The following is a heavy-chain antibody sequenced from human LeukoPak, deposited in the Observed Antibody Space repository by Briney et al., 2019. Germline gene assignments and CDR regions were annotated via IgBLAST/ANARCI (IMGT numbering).Heavy chain of an antibody. J-gene: IGHJ4*02. V-gene: IGHV5-51*01. CDR3: ARTPYSYGYSFYFDY. CDR2: IYPGDSDT. CDR1: GYSFTSYW. D-gene: IGHD5-18*01. Sequence: GESLKISCKGSGYSFTSYWIGWVRQMPGKGLEWMGIIYPGDSDTRYSPSLQGQVTISADKSISTAYLQWSSLKASDTAMYYCARTPYSYGYSFYFDYWGQGTLVTVSS.